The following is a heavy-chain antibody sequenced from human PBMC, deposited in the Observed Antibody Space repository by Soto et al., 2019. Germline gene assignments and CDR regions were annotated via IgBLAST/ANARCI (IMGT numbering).Heavy chain of an antibody. CDR2: ISRSSSTI. CDR1: GFTFSSYS. J-gene: IGHJ4*02. Sequence: PGGSLRLSCAASGFTFSSYSMNWVRQAPGKGLEWVSYISRSSSTIYYADSVKGRFTISRDNAKNSLYLQMNSLRDEDTAVYYCARSYDSSGYYFDYWGQGTLVTVSS. V-gene: IGHV3-48*02. D-gene: IGHD3-22*01. CDR3: ARSYDSSGYYFDY.